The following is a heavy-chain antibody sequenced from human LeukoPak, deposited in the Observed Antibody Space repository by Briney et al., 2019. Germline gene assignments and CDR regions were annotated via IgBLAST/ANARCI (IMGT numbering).Heavy chain of an antibody. J-gene: IGHJ3*02. D-gene: IGHD3-9*01. V-gene: IGHV3-7*03. CDR2: IKQDGSEK. CDR3: TRPVLRYFDGLLQPYAFDI. CDR1: GFTFSNYW. Sequence: QPGGSLRLSCAASGFTFSNYWMSWVRQAPGKGLEWVANIKQDGSEKHYVDSVKGRFIISRDNAKNSLWLQMNSLRAEDTAVYYCTRPVLRYFDGLLQPYAFDIWGQGTRVTVSS.